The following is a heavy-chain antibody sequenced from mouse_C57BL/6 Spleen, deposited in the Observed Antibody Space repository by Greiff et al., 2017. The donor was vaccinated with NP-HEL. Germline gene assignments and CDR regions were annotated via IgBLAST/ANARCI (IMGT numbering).Heavy chain of an antibody. Sequence: SGPELVKPGASVKISCKASGYSFTDYNMNWVKQSNGKSLEWIGVINPNSGTTSYNQKFKGKATLTVDTSSSTAYMQLSSLTSEDSAVYYCAKGLLRGYFDYWGQGTTLTVSS. CDR3: AKGLLRGYFDY. D-gene: IGHD2-3*01. V-gene: IGHV1-39*01. J-gene: IGHJ2*01. CDR1: GYSFTDYN. CDR2: INPNSGTT.